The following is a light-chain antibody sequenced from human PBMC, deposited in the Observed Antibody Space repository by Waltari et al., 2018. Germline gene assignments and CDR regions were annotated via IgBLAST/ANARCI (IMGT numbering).Light chain of an antibody. V-gene: IGLV3-19*01. CDR3: NSRDSSGNHLKV. CDR2: GKN. CDR1: RLRSYY. Sequence: SSELTQDPAVSVALGQTVRITCPGDRLRSYYASWYQQKPGQAPVLVIYGKNNRPSGIPDRFSGSSSGNTASLTITGAQAEDEADYYCNSRDSSGNHLKVFGGGTKLTVL. J-gene: IGLJ3*02.